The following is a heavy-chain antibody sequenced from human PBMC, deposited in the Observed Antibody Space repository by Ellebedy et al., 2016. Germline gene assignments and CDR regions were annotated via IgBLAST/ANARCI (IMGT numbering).Heavy chain of an antibody. J-gene: IGHJ4*02. Sequence: SETLSLXXTVSGGSISSGGYYWSWTRQHPGKGLEWIGYIYYSGSTYYNPSLKSRVTISVDTSKNQFSLKLSSVTAADTAVYYCASLTTQFDYWGQGTLVTVSS. CDR2: IYYSGST. CDR3: ASLTTQFDY. D-gene: IGHD3-9*01. V-gene: IGHV4-31*03. CDR1: GGSISSGGYY.